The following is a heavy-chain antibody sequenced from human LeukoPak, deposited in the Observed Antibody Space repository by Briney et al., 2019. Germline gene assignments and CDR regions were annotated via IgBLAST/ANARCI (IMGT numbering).Heavy chain of an antibody. CDR2: IYYRSKWYN. CDR1: GDSVSSNSAA. J-gene: IGHJ2*01. V-gene: IGHV6-1*01. Sequence: SQTLSLTCAISGDSVSSNSAAWNWIRQSPSRGLEWLGRIYYRSKWYNDYAVSVKSRITINPDTSKNQFSLQLNSVTPEDTAIYYCTGVPLHYWYFDLWGRGTLVTVSS. CDR3: TGVPLHYWYFDL.